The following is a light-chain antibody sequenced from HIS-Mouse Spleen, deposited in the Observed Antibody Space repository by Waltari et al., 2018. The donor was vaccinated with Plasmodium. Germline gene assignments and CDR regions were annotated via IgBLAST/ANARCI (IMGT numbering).Light chain of an antibody. Sequence: QSALTQPASVSGSPGQSITISCTGTSSDVGSYNLFSWYQQHPGNAPKLMIYEGSKRPSGVSNRVSGSKSGNTASLTISGLQAEDEADYYCCSYAGSSTFVVFGGGTKLTVL. CDR1: SSDVGSYNL. V-gene: IGLV2-23*03. CDR2: EGS. J-gene: IGLJ2*01. CDR3: CSYAGSSTFVV.